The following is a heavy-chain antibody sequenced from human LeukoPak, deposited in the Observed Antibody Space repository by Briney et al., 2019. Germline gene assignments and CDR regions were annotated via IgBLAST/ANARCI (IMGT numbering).Heavy chain of an antibody. D-gene: IGHD3-9*01. V-gene: IGHV5-51*01. J-gene: IGHJ4*02. Sequence: GESLKISCKGSGCSFTSYWIGWVRQMPGKGLEWMGIIYPGDSDARYSPSFQGQVTISADKSISTAYLQWSSLKASDTAMYYCARHLPTYYDILTGYSPPDYWGQGTLVTVSS. CDR3: ARHLPTYYDILTGYSPPDY. CDR1: GCSFTSYW. CDR2: IYPGDSDA.